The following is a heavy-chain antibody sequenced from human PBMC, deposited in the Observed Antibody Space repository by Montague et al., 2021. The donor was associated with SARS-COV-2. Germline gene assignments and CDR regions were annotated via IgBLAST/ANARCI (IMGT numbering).Heavy chain of an antibody. V-gene: IGHV4-59*01. CDR1: GGSISSYY. D-gene: IGHD2-15*01. CDR2: IYYSGST. J-gene: IGHJ5*02. CDR3: ARGHDCSGGSCWCQCGFDP. Sequence: SETLSLTCTVSGGSISSYYWSWIRQPPGKVLEWIGYIYYSGSTNYNPSLKSRVTIPVDTSKNPFSLKLSSVTAADTAVYYCARGHDCSGGSCWCQCGFDPWGQGTLVTVSS.